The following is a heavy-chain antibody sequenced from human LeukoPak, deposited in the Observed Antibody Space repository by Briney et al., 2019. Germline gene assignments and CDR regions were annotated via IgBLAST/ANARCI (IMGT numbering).Heavy chain of an antibody. J-gene: IGHJ6*02. CDR2: IRWNSGSI. D-gene: IGHD3-22*01. CDR1: GFTFGVFA. V-gene: IGHV3-9*01. CDR3: AKDGGYQSYYYYGMDV. Sequence: GRSVRLSCAASGFTFGVFAMHWVRHAPGKGLEWVSGIRWNSGSIGYADSVRGRFTISRDNAKNSLYLQMNSLRAEDTALYYCAKDGGYQSYYYYGMDVWGQGTTVTVSS.